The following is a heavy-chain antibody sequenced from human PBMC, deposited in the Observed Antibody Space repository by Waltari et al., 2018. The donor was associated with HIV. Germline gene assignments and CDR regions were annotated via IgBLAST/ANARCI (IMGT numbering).Heavy chain of an antibody. D-gene: IGHD3-22*01. CDR3: ARDQDYYDSSGYTSYAFDI. CDR2: GIPVVGSA. V-gene: IGHV1-69*13. Sequence: QVQLVQSGADVKKPGSSVRISCKASGGSFKGYSITWVRLAPGQGPEWVGGGIPVVGSAGYAQKFRGRGTINADDGTGTAYMELRTRRTEDTAVYYCARDQDYYDSSGYTSYAFDIWGRGTMIIVSS. J-gene: IGHJ3*02. CDR1: GGSFKGYS.